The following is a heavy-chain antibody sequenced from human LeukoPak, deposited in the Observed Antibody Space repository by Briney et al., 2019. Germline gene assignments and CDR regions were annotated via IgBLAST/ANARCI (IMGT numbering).Heavy chain of an antibody. CDR3: ARRVGYSGYAP. V-gene: IGHV4-39*01. CDR1: GVSISSSSYY. D-gene: IGHD5-12*01. CDR2: IYYSGIT. J-gene: IGHJ6*02. Sequence: PSETLSLTCTVSGVSISSSSYYWGWIRQPPGKGLEWIGSIYYSGITYYNPSLKSRVTISVDTSKNQFSLKLSSVTAADTAVYYCARRVGYSGYAPWGQGTTVTVSS.